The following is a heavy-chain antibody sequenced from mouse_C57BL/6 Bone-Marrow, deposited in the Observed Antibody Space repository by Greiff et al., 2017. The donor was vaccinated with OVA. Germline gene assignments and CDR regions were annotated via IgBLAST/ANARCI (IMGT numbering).Heavy chain of an antibody. V-gene: IGHV8-8*01. CDR1: GFSLSTFGMG. J-gene: IGHJ1*03. CDR2: IWWDDDN. Sequence: QVTLKVSGPGILQPSQTLSLTCSFSGFSLSTFGMGVGWLRQPSGKGLEWLAHIWWDDDNYYNPALKSRLTISKDTSKNQLFLKNANVDTADTATNYCASSSYPVCDIDVWGTGTTVTVSS. D-gene: IGHD1-1*01. CDR3: ASSSYPVCDIDV.